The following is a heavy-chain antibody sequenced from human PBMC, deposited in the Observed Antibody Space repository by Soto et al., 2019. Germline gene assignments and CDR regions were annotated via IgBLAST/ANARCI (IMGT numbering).Heavy chain of an antibody. CDR3: ARIPYGDYVGSY. CDR1: GASISSGVYY. Sequence: QVRLQESGPGLVKPSQTLSLTCTVSGASISSGVYYWSWIRQLPGKGLELIGYSYYSGTTYYNPSLGSRVTISVDTSNQFSLKLTSVTAADTAVYYCARIPYGDYVGSYWGQGTRVTVSS. D-gene: IGHD4-17*01. J-gene: IGHJ4*02. V-gene: IGHV4-31*03. CDR2: SYYSGTT.